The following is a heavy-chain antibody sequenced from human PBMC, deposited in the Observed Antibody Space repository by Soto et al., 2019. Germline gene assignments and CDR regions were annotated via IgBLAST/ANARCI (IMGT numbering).Heavy chain of an antibody. CDR3: ARVPGLGYCSGGSCHPIGYYYYGMDV. CDR2: INAGNGDT. J-gene: IGHJ6*02. CDR1: GYTFTSYA. Sequence: ASVKVSCKASGYTFTSYAIHWLRQSAGQRLEWMGWINAGNGDTKYSQKFQGRVTINRDTSASTAYMELSYLRSEDTAVYYCARVPGLGYCSGGSCHPIGYYYYGMDVWGQGTTVTVSS. D-gene: IGHD2-15*01. V-gene: IGHV1-3*01.